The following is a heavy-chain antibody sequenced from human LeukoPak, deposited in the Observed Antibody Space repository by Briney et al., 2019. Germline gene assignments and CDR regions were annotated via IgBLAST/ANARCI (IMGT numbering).Heavy chain of an antibody. J-gene: IGHJ4*02. Sequence: ASVKVSCKASGYMFTSLDISWVRQAPGQGLEWMGWISTYNGNTNYAQKYRGRVTMTTDTSASTVYMELRSLRSEDTAVYYCARGGIAARHYFDYWGQGTLVTVSS. CDR3: ARGGIAARHYFDY. V-gene: IGHV1-18*01. CDR1: GYMFTSLD. CDR2: ISTYNGNT. D-gene: IGHD6-6*01.